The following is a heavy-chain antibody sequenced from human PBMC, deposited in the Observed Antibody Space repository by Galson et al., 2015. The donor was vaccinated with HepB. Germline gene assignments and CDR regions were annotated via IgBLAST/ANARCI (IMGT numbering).Heavy chain of an antibody. CDR3: ATRAQLRFLDF. D-gene: IGHD3-3*01. Sequence: SVKVSCKASGGTFSSYAISWARQATGQGLEWMGWMNPNSGNTGYAQKFQGRVTMTRNTSISTAYMELSSLRSDDTAVYYCATRAQLRFLDFWGQGTLVTVSS. J-gene: IGHJ4*02. V-gene: IGHV1-8*02. CDR1: GGTFSSYA. CDR2: MNPNSGNT.